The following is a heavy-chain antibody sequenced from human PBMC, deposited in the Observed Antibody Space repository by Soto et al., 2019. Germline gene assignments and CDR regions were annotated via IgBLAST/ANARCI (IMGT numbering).Heavy chain of an antibody. Sequence: GGSLRLSCAASGFTFSSYEMNWVRQAPGKGLEWVSSISSSSSYIYYADSVKGRFTISRDNAKNSLYLQMNSLRAEDTAVYYCASSPYYYDSSGYYFDYWGQGTLVTVSS. J-gene: IGHJ4*02. D-gene: IGHD3-22*01. CDR3: ASSPYYYDSSGYYFDY. V-gene: IGHV3-21*01. CDR1: GFTFSSYE. CDR2: ISSSSSYI.